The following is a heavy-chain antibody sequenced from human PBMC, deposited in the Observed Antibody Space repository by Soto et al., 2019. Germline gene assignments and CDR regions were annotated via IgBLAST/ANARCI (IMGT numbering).Heavy chain of an antibody. Sequence: PSETLSLTCTVSGGSINSYYWSWIRQPPGKGLEWIGYIYDSGSTNYNPSLKSRVTISVDTSKNQFSLNLSSVTAADTAVYYCARGVGATTHFDYWGQGTLVTVSS. CDR1: GGSINSYY. CDR3: ARGVGATTHFDY. V-gene: IGHV4-59*12. D-gene: IGHD1-26*01. J-gene: IGHJ4*02. CDR2: IYDSGST.